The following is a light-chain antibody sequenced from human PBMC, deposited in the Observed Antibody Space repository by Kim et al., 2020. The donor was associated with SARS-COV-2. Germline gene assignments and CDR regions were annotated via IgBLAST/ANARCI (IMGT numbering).Light chain of an antibody. V-gene: IGKV3-11*01. CDR1: QTIKNY. J-gene: IGKJ4*01. CDR2: DAS. Sequence: EIVLTQSPATLSLSPGERATLSCRASQTIKNYLSWYQQKPGQAPRLLFYDASSRATGIPGRFSGSGSGTDFTLTISSLEPEDFAVYYCQQRYNWPLTFGGGTKVDIK. CDR3: QQRYNWPLT.